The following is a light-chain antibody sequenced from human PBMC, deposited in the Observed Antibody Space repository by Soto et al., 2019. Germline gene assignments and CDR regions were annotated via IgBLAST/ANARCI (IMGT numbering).Light chain of an antibody. Sequence: EVVLTQSPATLSLSPGERATLFCRANESVNDYLAWYQQRPGQAPRLLIFDASNRAPGIPARFSASGSRRDFTLTISRLEPEDFAVYYCQQYGNSPRTFGQGTKVEIK. V-gene: IGKV3-11*02. CDR2: DAS. CDR3: QQYGNSPRT. J-gene: IGKJ1*01. CDR1: ESVNDY.